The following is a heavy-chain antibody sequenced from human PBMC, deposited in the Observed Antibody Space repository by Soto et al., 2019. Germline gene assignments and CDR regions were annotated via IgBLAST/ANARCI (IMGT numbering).Heavy chain of an antibody. CDR1: GFTFSDHY. J-gene: IGHJ4*02. Sequence: GGSLRLSCAASGFTFSDHYMSWIRQAPGKGLEWIGYSSNSGSFARYADSVKGRFSISRDNAKNSLFLQINSLRGDDTATYYCVRSGDNYNLLDYWGQGTLVTVSS. CDR3: VRSGDNYNLLDY. V-gene: IGHV3-11*06. D-gene: IGHD1-1*01. CDR2: SSNSGSFA.